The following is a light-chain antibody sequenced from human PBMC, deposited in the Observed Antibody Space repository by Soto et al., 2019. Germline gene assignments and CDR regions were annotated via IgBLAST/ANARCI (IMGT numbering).Light chain of an antibody. CDR3: QQYNNWPQT. J-gene: IGKJ1*01. Sequence: EIVMTQSPATLSVSPGERATLSCRTSQSVGNYLAWYQQKPGQAPRLLIYGASTRATGIPARFSGSGSGTEFTLTISGLQSEDFALYYCQQYNNWPQTLGQGTKVDIK. CDR2: GAS. V-gene: IGKV3-15*01. CDR1: QSVGNY.